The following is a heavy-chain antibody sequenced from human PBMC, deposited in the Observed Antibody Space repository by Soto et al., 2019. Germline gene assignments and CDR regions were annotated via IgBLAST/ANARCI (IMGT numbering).Heavy chain of an antibody. J-gene: IGHJ4*02. CDR3: AGIAAAGTDFDY. V-gene: IGHV4-59*01. CDR1: GGSISSYY. CDR2: IYYSGST. Sequence: ESLSLTCTVSGGSISSYYWSWIRQPPGKGLEWIGYIYYSGSTNYSPSLKSRVTISVDTSKNQFSLKLSSVTAADTAVYYCAGIAAAGTDFDYWGQGXLVTVSS. D-gene: IGHD6-13*01.